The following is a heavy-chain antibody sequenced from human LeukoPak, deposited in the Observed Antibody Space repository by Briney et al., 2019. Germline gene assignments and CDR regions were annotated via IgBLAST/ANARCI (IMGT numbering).Heavy chain of an antibody. V-gene: IGHV4-59*08. CDR2: IYYSGST. D-gene: IGHD2-15*01. CDR1: GGSISSYY. J-gene: IGHJ3*02. CDR3: ARRPPATCSGGSCYAVKAFDI. Sequence: KASETLSLTCTVSGGSISSYYWSWIRQPPGKGLEWIGYIYYSGSTNYNPSLKSRVTISVDTSKNQFSLKLSSVTAADTAVYYCARRPPATCSGGSCYAVKAFDIWGQGIMVTVSS.